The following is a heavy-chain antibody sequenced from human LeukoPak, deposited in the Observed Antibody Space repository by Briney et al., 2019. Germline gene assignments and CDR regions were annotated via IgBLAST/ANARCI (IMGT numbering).Heavy chain of an antibody. V-gene: IGHV3-66*01. D-gene: IGHD5-24*01. CDR1: GFSVNFNY. J-gene: IGHJ4*02. CDR3: ARVFRDGYNQYDY. Sequence: GGSLRLSCAVSGFSVNFNYMTWVRQAPGKGLEWVSVIYSGGSTYYADSVKGRFTISRDNSKNTLYLQMNSLRAEDTAVYYCARVFRDGYNQYDYWGQGTLVTVSS. CDR2: IYSGGST.